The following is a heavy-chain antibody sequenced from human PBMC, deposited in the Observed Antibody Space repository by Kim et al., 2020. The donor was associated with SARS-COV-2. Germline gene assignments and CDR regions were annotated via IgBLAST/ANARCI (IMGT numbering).Heavy chain of an antibody. V-gene: IGHV4-59*01. CDR3: ARGGITPSSNWFDP. Sequence: SETLSLTCTVSGGSISSYYWSWIRQPPGKGLEWIGYIYYSGSTNYNPSLKSRVTISVDTSKNQFSLKLSSVTAADTAVYYCARGGITPSSNWFDPWGQGTLVTVSS. D-gene: IGHD3-10*01. J-gene: IGHJ5*02. CDR2: IYYSGST. CDR1: GGSISSYY.